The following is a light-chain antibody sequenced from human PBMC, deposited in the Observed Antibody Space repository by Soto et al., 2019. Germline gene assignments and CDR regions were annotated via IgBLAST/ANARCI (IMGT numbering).Light chain of an antibody. CDR1: SSNIGSNP. CDR2: SDN. CDR3: AAWDDSLRGRV. V-gene: IGLV1-44*01. J-gene: IGLJ2*01. Sequence: QSVLTQPPSASGTPGQRVTISCSGSSSNIGSNPVSWYQQLPGTAPKSLIYSDNQRPSGVPDRISGSRSGTSASLAISWLQSEDEAEYYCAAWDDSLRGRVFGGGTKLTVL.